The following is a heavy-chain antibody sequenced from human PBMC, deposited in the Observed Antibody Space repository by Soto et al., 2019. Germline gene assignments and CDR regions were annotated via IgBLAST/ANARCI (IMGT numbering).Heavy chain of an antibody. V-gene: IGHV3-30*18. CDR3: AKDRDPYYYYYLMDV. CDR1: GFAFDTYG. Sequence: QVQLVESGGGVIQPGRSLRLSCEASGFAFDTYGMHWIRQGAGQGLEWVATTSYDGSKIYYRDSVRGRFSISRDDSKRTLYLQMNSLRAEDTAVYYCAKDRDPYYYYYLMDVWGQGTTVTVSS. J-gene: IGHJ6*02. CDR2: TSYDGSKI.